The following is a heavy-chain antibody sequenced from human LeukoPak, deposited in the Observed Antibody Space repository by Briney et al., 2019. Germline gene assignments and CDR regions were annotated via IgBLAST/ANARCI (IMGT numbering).Heavy chain of an antibody. CDR3: ARDVGTTQRNAFDI. CDR1: GGSISSGSYS. V-gene: IGHV4-61*02. CDR2: IYTSGNT. Sequence: PSETLSLTCTVSGGSISSGSYSWNWIRQPAGKGLEWIGRIYTSGNTNYNPSLKSRVTISVDTSKNQFSLRLSSMTAADTAVYYCARDVGTTQRNAFDIWGQGTMVSVSS. J-gene: IGHJ3*02. D-gene: IGHD1-26*01.